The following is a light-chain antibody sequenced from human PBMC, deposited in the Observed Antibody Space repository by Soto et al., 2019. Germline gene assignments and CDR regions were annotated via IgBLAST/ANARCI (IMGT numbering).Light chain of an antibody. V-gene: IGKV3-15*01. CDR2: GAS. Sequence: EIVMTQSPGTLSVSPGEGATLSCRASQSVSSNLAWYQQKPGQAPRLLIYGASTRATGIPARFSGSRSGTECTLAISRLQSEDFAVYYGQQYNNWPRTFGQGTKVEIK. CDR3: QQYNNWPRT. CDR1: QSVSSN. J-gene: IGKJ1*01.